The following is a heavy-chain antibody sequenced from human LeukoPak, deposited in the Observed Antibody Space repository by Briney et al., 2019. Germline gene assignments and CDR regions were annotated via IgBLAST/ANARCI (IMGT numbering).Heavy chain of an antibody. J-gene: IGHJ4*02. CDR1: DYPFTSYG. Sequence: ASVKVSCKASDYPFTSYGISWVRQAPGQGLEWMGWISTYTGNTKYTQKLQGRVTMTADTSTRTAYMELRSLTSGDTAVYYCARGWIEMPTVYFDYWGQGTLVSVSS. D-gene: IGHD5-24*01. V-gene: IGHV1-18*01. CDR3: ARGWIEMPTVYFDY. CDR2: ISTYTGNT.